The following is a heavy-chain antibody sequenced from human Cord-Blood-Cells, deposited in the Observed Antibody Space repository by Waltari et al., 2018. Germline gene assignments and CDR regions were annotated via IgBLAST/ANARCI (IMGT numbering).Heavy chain of an antibody. V-gene: IGHV4-34*01. CDR2: INHSGST. J-gene: IGHJ6*03. CDR1: GGSFSGYS. Sequence: QVQLQQGGAGLLKPSETLSLTCAVYGGSFSGYSWSCIRQPPGKGLEWIGEINHSGSTNYNPSLKSRVTISVDTSKNQFSLKLSSVTAADTAVYYCASFHYYYMDVWGKGTTVTVSS. CDR3: ASFHYYYMDV.